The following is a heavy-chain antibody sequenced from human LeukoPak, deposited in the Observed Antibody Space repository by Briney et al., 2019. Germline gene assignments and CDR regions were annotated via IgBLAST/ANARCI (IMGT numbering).Heavy chain of an antibody. D-gene: IGHD3-22*01. CDR3: AKEFSLYYYDSNGSDY. Sequence: GGSLRLSCAASGFTFSSYGMHWVRQAPGKGLEWVAFIRYDGSNKYYADSVKGRFTISRDNSKNTLYLQMNSLRAEDTAVYYCAKEFSLYYYDSNGSDYWGQGTLVTVSS. CDR2: IRYDGSNK. V-gene: IGHV3-30*02. J-gene: IGHJ4*02. CDR1: GFTFSSYG.